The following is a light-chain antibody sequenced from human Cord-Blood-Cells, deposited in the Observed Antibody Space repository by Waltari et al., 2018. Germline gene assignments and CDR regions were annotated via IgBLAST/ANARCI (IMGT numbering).Light chain of an antibody. CDR1: QSISSW. V-gene: IGKV1-5*03. CDR3: QQYNSYWT. J-gene: IGKJ1*01. CDR2: KAS. Sequence: DIQMTQSPSTLSASAGDRVTIACRADQSISSWLAWYQQKSGKDPKLLIYKASSLESGVPSRFSGSGSGTEFTLNISSLQADDFATYCCQQYNSYWTFGQGTKGEI.